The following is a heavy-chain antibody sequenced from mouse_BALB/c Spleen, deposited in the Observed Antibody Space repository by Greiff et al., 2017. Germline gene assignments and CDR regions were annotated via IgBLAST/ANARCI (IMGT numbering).Heavy chain of an antibody. CDR1: GFTFSSFG. Sequence: EVKLVESGGGLVQPGGSRKLSCAASGFTFSSFGMHWVRQAPEKGLEWVAYISSGSSTIYYADTVKGRFTISRDNPKNPLFLQMTSLRSEDTAMYYCARGGYDLNGWGQGTSVTVSS. CDR3: ARGGYDLNG. V-gene: IGHV5-17*02. J-gene: IGHJ4*01. CDR2: ISSGSSTI. D-gene: IGHD2-14*01.